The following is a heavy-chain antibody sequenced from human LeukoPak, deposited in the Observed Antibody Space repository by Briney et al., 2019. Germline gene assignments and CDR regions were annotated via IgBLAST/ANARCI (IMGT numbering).Heavy chain of an antibody. Sequence: GASVKVSCKASGYTFTGYYMHWVRQAPGQGLEWMGIINPSGGSTSYAQKFQGRVTMTRDMSTSTVYMELSSLRSEDTAVYYCARAFLTIPHFDYWGQGTLVTVSS. J-gene: IGHJ4*02. D-gene: IGHD2-2*01. CDR2: INPSGGST. V-gene: IGHV1-46*01. CDR1: GYTFTGYY. CDR3: ARAFLTIPHFDY.